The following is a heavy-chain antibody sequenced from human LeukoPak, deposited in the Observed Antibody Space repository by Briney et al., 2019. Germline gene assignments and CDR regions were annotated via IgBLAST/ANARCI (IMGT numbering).Heavy chain of an antibody. CDR1: GYTFTSYG. Sequence: ASVKVSCKASGYTFTSYGISWVRQAPGQGLEWMGWISAYNGNTNYAQKLQGRVTMTTDTSTSTAYMELRSLRSDDTAVYYCAVAPLPLDWLLASYGMDVWGQGTTVTVSS. V-gene: IGHV1-18*01. D-gene: IGHD3-9*01. CDR3: AVAPLPLDWLLASYGMDV. J-gene: IGHJ6*02. CDR2: ISAYNGNT.